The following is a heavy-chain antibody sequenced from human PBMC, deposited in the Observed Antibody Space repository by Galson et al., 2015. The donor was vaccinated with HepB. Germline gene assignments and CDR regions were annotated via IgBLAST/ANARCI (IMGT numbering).Heavy chain of an antibody. CDR3: ARVGKAVAGQYYFDY. CDR2: ISSSSSYI. CDR1: GFTFSSYS. V-gene: IGHV3-21*01. J-gene: IGHJ4*02. Sequence: SLRLSCAASGFTFSSYSMNWVRQAPGKGLEWVSSISSSSSYIYYADSVKGRFTISRDNAKNSLYLQMNSLRAEDTAVYYCARVGKAVAGQYYFDYWGQGTLVTVSS. D-gene: IGHD6-19*01.